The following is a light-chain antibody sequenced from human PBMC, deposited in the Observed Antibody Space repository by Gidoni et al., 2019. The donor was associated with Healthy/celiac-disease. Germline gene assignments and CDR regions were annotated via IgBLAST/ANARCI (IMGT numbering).Light chain of an antibody. Sequence: SQYISSWLAWYQQQPGKAPNLLIYKASTLESGVPSRFSGSGSGTEFTLTISSLQPDDFATYYCQQYDNYRTFGQGTKLEIK. J-gene: IGKJ1*01. CDR1: QYISSW. V-gene: IGKV1-5*03. CDR2: KAS. CDR3: QQYDNYRT.